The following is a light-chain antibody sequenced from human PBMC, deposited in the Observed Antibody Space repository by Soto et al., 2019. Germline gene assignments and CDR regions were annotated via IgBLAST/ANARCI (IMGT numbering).Light chain of an antibody. J-gene: IGKJ1*01. CDR2: GAS. CDR1: QSVSNDF. Sequence: EIVLTQSPGILSLSPGERATLSCRASQSVSNDFLAWYQQKPGQAPRLLIYGASTRATDVPDRFSGSGSGTEFILTINSLQPEDVAIYYCLQVNSFPRTFGQGTKVDIK. CDR3: LQVNSFPRT. V-gene: IGKV3-20*01.